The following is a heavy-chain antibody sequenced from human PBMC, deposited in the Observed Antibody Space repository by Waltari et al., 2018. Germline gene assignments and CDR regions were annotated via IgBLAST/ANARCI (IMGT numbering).Heavy chain of an antibody. V-gene: IGHV4-39*01. CDR1: GGSISISSYY. CDR2: IYYSGST. Sequence: QLQLQESGPGLVKPSETLSLTCTVSGGSISISSYYWGWIRQPPGKGLEWIGSIYYSGSTYYNPSLKSRVTISVDTSKNQFSLKLSSVTAADTAVYYCARHGIVATTFDYWGQGTLVTVSS. CDR3: ARHGIVATTFDY. J-gene: IGHJ4*02. D-gene: IGHD5-12*01.